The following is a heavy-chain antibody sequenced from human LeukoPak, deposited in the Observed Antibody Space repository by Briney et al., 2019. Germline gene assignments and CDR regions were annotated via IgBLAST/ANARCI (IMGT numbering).Heavy chain of an antibody. D-gene: IGHD6-19*01. CDR2: INHSGST. CDR3: ARRMRQWLVLLPFDY. CDR1: GGSFSGYY. V-gene: IGHV4-34*01. Sequence: SETLSLTCAVYGGSFSGYYWSWIRQPPGKGLEWIGEINHSGSTNYNPSLKSRVTISVDTSKNQFSLKLSSVTAADTAVYYCARRMRQWLVLLPFDYWGQGTLVTVSS. J-gene: IGHJ4*02.